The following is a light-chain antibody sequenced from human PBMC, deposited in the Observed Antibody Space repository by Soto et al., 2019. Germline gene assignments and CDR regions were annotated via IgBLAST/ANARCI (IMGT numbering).Light chain of an antibody. CDR1: QDISNY. V-gene: IGKV1-33*01. Sequence: DIHMTQSPSTLSGSVGDRVTITCQASQDISNYLNWYQQKPGKAPKLLIYDASNLETGVPSRFSGSGSGKDFTFTISSLQPEDIATYYCQHYDNLPPKLTFGGGTKVDI. J-gene: IGKJ4*01. CDR3: QHYDNLPPKLT. CDR2: DAS.